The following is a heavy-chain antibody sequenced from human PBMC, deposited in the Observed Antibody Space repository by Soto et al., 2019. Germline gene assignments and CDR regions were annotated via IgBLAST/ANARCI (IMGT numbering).Heavy chain of an antibody. J-gene: IGHJ5*02. CDR1: GFTFDDYA. CDR3: AKGGSAALISAAGTGNWFDP. Sequence: EVHLVESGGGLVQPGRSLKLSCVASGFTFDDYAMYWVRQAPGKGPEWVSGISWSGTNIAYADSVKGRFTISRDNAKNTLYLQMNSLRADDTALYYCAKGGSAALISAAGTGNWFDPWGQGSLGTVAS. CDR2: ISWSGTNI. D-gene: IGHD6-13*01. V-gene: IGHV3-9*01.